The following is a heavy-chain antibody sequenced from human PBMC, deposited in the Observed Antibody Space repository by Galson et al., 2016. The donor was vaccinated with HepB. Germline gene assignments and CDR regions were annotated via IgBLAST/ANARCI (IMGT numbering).Heavy chain of an antibody. V-gene: IGHV3-21*01. D-gene: IGHD2-21*01. J-gene: IGHJ6*02. CDR2: ISSSSSYI. Sequence: SLRLSCAAPGFTFSTYSLNWVRQAPGKGLEWVSSISSSSSYIYYAGSVKGRFTISRDNAKNSLYLQMNSLRAEDTAVYYCARDNPHGDYVGNYLYYGMDVWGQGTTVTVSS. CDR3: ARDNPHGDYVGNYLYYGMDV. CDR1: GFTFSTYS.